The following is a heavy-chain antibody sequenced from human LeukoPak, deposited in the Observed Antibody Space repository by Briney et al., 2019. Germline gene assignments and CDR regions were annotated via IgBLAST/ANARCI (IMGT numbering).Heavy chain of an antibody. Sequence: GGSLRLSCAGSGFTFSGYDMHWVRRATGKGLEWVSAIGTDGAPYYSDSVKDRFAISRENAKSSLYLQMNSLRAGDTAVYYCARAGTGPYHYYGMDVWGQGTTVTVSS. CDR2: IGTDGAP. J-gene: IGHJ6*02. CDR3: ARAGTGPYHYYGMDV. CDR1: GFTFSGYD. D-gene: IGHD1-7*01. V-gene: IGHV3-13*05.